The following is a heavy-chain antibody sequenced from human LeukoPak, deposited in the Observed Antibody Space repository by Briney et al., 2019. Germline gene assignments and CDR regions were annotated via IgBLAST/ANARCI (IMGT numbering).Heavy chain of an antibody. CDR3: ARDGRGSRSSWFDP. Sequence: GGSLRLSCAASGFSVSANYMTWVRQAPGKGLEWVAFIGYDGSNHSYADSVKGRFTISRDNSRNMLYLQMNSLRPEDTAVYYCARDGRGSRSSWFDPWGQGTLVIVSS. D-gene: IGHD3-10*01. J-gene: IGHJ5*02. V-gene: IGHV3-33*08. CDR1: GFSVSANY. CDR2: IGYDGSNH.